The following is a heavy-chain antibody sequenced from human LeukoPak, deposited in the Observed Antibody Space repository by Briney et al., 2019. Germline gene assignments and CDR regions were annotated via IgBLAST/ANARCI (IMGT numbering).Heavy chain of an antibody. CDR2: ISGDGGTT. D-gene: IGHD3-10*01. J-gene: IGHJ3*02. Sequence: QPGGSLRLSCAASGFTFSTYAMHWLRQAPGKGLEYVSAISGDGGTTYYPNSVKGRFTISRDNSKNTLYLQMDSLRPEDMAVYYCARGGIKGPHDAYDIWGQGTVLTVSS. CDR3: ARGGIKGPHDAYDI. CDR1: GFTFSTYA. V-gene: IGHV3-64*01.